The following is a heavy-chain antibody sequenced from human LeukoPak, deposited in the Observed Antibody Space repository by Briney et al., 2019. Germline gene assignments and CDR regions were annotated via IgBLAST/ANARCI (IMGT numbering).Heavy chain of an antibody. V-gene: IGHV3-33*01. CDR1: GFTFSSYG. D-gene: IGHD2-21*01. Sequence: PGGSLRLSCTASGFTFSSYGMHWDRQAPGKGLEWVAIIWYDGSNKYYADSVKGRFTISRDNSKNTLYLQVNSLRVEDTAVYYCARDVVVGTHYGMDVWGQGTTVTVSS. J-gene: IGHJ6*02. CDR2: IWYDGSNK. CDR3: ARDVVVGTHYGMDV.